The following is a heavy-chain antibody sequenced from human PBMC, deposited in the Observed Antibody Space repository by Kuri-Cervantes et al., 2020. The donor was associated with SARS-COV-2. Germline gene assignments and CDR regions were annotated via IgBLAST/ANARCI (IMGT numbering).Heavy chain of an antibody. CDR3: ARGTPPHH. J-gene: IGHJ5*02. V-gene: IGHV4-34*01. Sequence: ESLKISCAVSGFTFSSYSMNWVRQPPGKGLEWIGEINHSGSTNYNPSLKSRVTISVDTSKNQFSLKLSSVTAADTAVYYCARGTPPHHWGQGTLVTVSS. CDR1: GFTFSSYS. CDR2: INHSGST.